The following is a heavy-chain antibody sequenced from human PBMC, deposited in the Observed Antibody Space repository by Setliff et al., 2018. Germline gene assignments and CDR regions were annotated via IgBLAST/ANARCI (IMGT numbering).Heavy chain of an antibody. CDR1: GGSFSDYY. CDR2: INHSGST. V-gene: IGHV4-34*01. D-gene: IGHD4-17*01. Sequence: NPSETLSLTCAVYGGSFSDYYRSWIRQSPGKGLEWIGEINHSGSTNYNPSLKTRVTISVDTSKNQFSLTLSSVTAADTAVYYCARETTMTYYFYYMDVWGKGTTVTVSS. J-gene: IGHJ6*03. CDR3: ARETTMTYYFYYMDV.